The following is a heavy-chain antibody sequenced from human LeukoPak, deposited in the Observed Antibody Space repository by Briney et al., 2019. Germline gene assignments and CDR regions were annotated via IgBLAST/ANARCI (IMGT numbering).Heavy chain of an antibody. CDR2: ISSSGTTI. CDR1: GFTFSDYY. CDR3: ARDRHYYDSSGEPCFDY. V-gene: IGHV3-11*04. D-gene: IGHD3-22*01. J-gene: IGHJ4*02. Sequence: GGSLRLSCAASGFTFSDYYMSWIRQTPGKGLEWVSYISSSGTTIYYADSVKGRFTISRDNAKNSLYLQMNSLRAEDTAVYYCARDRHYYDSSGEPCFDYWGQGTLVTVSS.